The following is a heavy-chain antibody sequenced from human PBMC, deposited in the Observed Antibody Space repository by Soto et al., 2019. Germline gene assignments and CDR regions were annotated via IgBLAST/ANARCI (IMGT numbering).Heavy chain of an antibody. Sequence: EVQLVESGGGLVKPGGSLRLSCAASGFTFNTYAMNWVRQAPGGGLEWVSSISSTSTYIYYADSVQGRFTISKDNAKNSLFRQLNSLRAEDTAVYYGARGYRGVPSQYEVNDAFDIWGQGTMVTVSS. J-gene: IGHJ3*02. V-gene: IGHV3-21*01. D-gene: IGHD3-10*01. CDR1: GFTFNTYA. CDR2: ISSTSTYI. CDR3: ARGYRGVPSQYEVNDAFDI.